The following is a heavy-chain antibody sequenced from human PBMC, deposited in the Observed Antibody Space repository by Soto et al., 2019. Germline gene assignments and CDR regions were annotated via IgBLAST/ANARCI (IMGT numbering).Heavy chain of an antibody. V-gene: IGHV1-69*15. CDR2: ITPIYPTT. J-gene: IGHJ4*02. CDR1: GGTFYTYT. CDR3: ARIPRYSFPTSDDLDS. Sequence: QVQLVQSGAEVRKPGSSVQVSCKASGGTFYTYTFSWVRQAPGQGLEWMGSITPIYPTTNYAEKFQGRLTVTADCSTNTAYMELNSLTPEDTAVYYCARIPRYSFPTSDDLDSWGQGTVVTVSS. D-gene: IGHD5-18*01.